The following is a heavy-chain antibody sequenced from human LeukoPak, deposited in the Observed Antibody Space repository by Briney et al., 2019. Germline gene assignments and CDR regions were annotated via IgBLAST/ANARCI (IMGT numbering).Heavy chain of an antibody. CDR2: IYSDGST. CDR1: GLTVRNNY. Sequence: GGSLRLSCAASGLTVRNNYMSWVRQSPGKGLEWVSVIYSDGSTYYADSVKGRFTISRDNAKNSLYLQMNSLRAEDTAVYYCARTRPGREGFDYWGQGTLVTVSS. CDR3: ARTRPGREGFDY. J-gene: IGHJ4*02. V-gene: IGHV3-53*01.